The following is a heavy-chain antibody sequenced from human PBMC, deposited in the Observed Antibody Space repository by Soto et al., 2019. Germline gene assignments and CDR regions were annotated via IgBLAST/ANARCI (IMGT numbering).Heavy chain of an antibody. D-gene: IGHD5-18*01. V-gene: IGHV1-69*01. CDR1: GGTFSSYA. CDR3: ARDPGGYSYGYMGWFDP. CDR2: IIPIFGTA. J-gene: IGHJ5*02. Sequence: QVQLVQSGAEVKKPGSSVKVSCKASGGTFSSYAISWVRQAPGQGLEWMGGIIPIFGTANYAQKFQGRVTITADESTSTAYMELSSLRSEDTAVYYCARDPGGYSYGYMGWFDPWGQGTLVTVSS.